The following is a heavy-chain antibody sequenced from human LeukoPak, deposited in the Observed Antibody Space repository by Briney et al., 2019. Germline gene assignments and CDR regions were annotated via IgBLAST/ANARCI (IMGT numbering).Heavy chain of an antibody. CDR2: IYYSGST. D-gene: IGHD3-22*01. J-gene: IGHJ3*02. CDR3: AREPRRAHRYYYDSSGYLGAFDI. V-gene: IGHV4-59*01. CDR1: GGSFSGYY. Sequence: SETLSLTCAVYGGSFSGYYWSWIRQPPGKGLEWIGYIYYSGSTNYNPSLKSRVTISVDTSKNQFSLKLSSVTAADTAVYYCAREPRRAHRYYYDSSGYLGAFDIWGQGTMVTVSS.